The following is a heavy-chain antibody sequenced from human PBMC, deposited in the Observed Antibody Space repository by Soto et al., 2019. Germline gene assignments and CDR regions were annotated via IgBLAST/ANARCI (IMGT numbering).Heavy chain of an antibody. CDR1: GFTFSYYD. V-gene: IGHV3-30*18. CDR3: AKDEVELRPHLPY. Sequence: GGSLRLSCAASGFTFSYYDIHWVRQAPGKGLEWVAVISYDGSNKYYADSVKGRFTISRDNSKNTLYLQINSLRAEDTAVYYCAKDEVELRPHLPYWGQGTLVTVPQ. CDR2: ISYDGSNK. D-gene: IGHD1-7*01. J-gene: IGHJ4*02.